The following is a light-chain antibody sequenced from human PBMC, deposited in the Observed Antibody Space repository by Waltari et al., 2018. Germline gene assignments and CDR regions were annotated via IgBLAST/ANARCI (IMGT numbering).Light chain of an antibody. Sequence: EIVLTQSPGTLSLSPGDRATLSCRASRSISSGYLAWYQQKPGQAPRFLIYGTSRRATGIPDRFSGSGSGTEFTLTINRLESEDFAVYFCQQYDSSPTFGPGTKVEVK. V-gene: IGKV3-20*01. J-gene: IGKJ3*01. CDR3: QQYDSSPT. CDR1: RSISSGY. CDR2: GTS.